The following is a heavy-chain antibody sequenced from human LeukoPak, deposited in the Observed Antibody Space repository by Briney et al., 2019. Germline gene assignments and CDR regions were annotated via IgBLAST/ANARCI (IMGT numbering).Heavy chain of an antibody. CDR1: GGSFSGYY. CDR3: ARQGQQLAYDY. CDR2: IYYSGST. V-gene: IGHV4-59*01. Sequence: SETLSLTCAVYGGSFSGYYWSWIRQPPGKGLEWIGYIYYSGSTNYNPSLKSRVTISVDTSKNQFSLKLSSVTAADTAVYYCARQGQQLAYDYWGQGTLVTVSS. J-gene: IGHJ4*02. D-gene: IGHD6-13*01.